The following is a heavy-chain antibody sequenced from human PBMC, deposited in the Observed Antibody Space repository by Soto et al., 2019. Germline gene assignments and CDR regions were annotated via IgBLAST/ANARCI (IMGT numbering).Heavy chain of an antibody. Sequence: QVQLVQSGAEVKKPGASVKISCKASGYTFTRYTMNWVRQAPGQRLERMGWINPDNGNTKSSQKFQDRVIITRDTSASTPYMDLSSLRSEDTAVYYCPRDIATGQLDPWGQGTLVTVSS. CDR1: GYTFTRYT. J-gene: IGHJ5*02. CDR2: INPDNGNT. CDR3: PRDIATGQLDP. D-gene: IGHD2-15*01. V-gene: IGHV1-3*01.